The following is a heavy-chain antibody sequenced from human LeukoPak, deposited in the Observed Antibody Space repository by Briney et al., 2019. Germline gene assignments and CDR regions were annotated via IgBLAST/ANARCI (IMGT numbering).Heavy chain of an antibody. Sequence: ASVKVSCKVSGYTLTELSMHWERQAPGKGLEWMGGFDPEDGETIYAQKFQGRVTMTEDTSTDTAYMELSSLRSEDTAVYYCATDIRGVLGSAMVVDYWGQGTLVTVSS. CDR3: ATDIRGVLGSAMVVDY. CDR1: GYTLTELS. CDR2: FDPEDGET. D-gene: IGHD5-18*01. J-gene: IGHJ4*02. V-gene: IGHV1-24*01.